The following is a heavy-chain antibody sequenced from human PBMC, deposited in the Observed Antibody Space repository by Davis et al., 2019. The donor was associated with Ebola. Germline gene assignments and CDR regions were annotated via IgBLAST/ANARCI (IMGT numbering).Heavy chain of an antibody. CDR2: ISDYGSNE. CDR1: GFTFSSYA. CDR3: ARGLGNRPDEAGVGIPVDPFDY. J-gene: IGHJ4*02. D-gene: IGHD6-19*01. V-gene: IGHV3-30*04. Sequence: PGGSLRLSCAASGFTFSSYAMHWVRQAPGKGLEWVAVISDYGSNENTADSVKGRFTISRDNSRNTVSLQMNSLRVEDTAVYYCARGLGNRPDEAGVGIPVDPFDYWGQGTLVTVSS.